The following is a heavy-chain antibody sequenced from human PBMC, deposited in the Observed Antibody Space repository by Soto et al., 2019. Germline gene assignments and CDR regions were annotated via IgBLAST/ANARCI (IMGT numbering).Heavy chain of an antibody. CDR2: IRSKGNNYAT. CDR1: GFTFSDSA. J-gene: IGHJ2*01. CDR3: VRYSRTLGWFFDL. Sequence: GGSLRLSCAASGFTFSDSAMHWVRQASGEGLEWLGRIRSKGNNYATEYGASLKGRFTISRDDSKKTTYLQMSNLNTEDTAVYYCVRYSRTLGWFFDLWGRGTLVTSPQ. V-gene: IGHV3-73*01. D-gene: IGHD2-21*01.